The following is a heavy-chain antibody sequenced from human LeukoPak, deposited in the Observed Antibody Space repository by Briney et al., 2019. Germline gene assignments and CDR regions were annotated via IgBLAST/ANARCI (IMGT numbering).Heavy chain of an antibody. J-gene: IGHJ3*02. D-gene: IGHD2-15*01. CDR3: ARRGLACSGGSCIDAFDI. CDR1: GYTFTGYY. Sequence: APVKVSCKASGYTFTGYYMHWVRQAPGQGLEWMGWINPNSGGTNYAQKFQGWVTMTRDTSISTAYMELSRLRSDDTAVYYCARRGLACSGGSCIDAFDIWGQGTMVTVSS. V-gene: IGHV1-2*04. CDR2: INPNSGGT.